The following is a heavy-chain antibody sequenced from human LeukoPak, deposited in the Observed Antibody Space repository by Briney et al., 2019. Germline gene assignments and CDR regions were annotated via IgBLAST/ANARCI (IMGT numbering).Heavy chain of an antibody. CDR3: ARVDTMIVVVNYYFDY. CDR2: IYHSGST. CDR1: GYSISSGYY. J-gene: IGHJ4*02. V-gene: IGHV4-38-2*02. Sequence: SETLSLTCTVSGYSISSGYYWGWIRQPPGKGLEWIGSIYHSGSTYYNPSLKSRVTISVDTSKNQFSLKLSSVTAADTAVYYCARVDTMIVVVNYYFDYWGQGTLVTVSS. D-gene: IGHD3-22*01.